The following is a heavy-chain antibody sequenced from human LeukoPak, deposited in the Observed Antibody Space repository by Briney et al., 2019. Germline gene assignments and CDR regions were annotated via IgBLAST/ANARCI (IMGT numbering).Heavy chain of an antibody. CDR2: IIPIFGTA. V-gene: IGHV1-69*05. Sequence: SVKVSCKASGGTFSSYAISWVRQAPGQGLEWMGRIIPIFGTANYAQKFQGRVTITTDESTSTAYMELSSLRSEDTAVYYCARVPLEWLPPFVGYYMDVWGKGTTVTVSS. CDR3: ARVPLEWLPPFVGYYMDV. J-gene: IGHJ6*03. D-gene: IGHD3-3*01. CDR1: GGTFSSYA.